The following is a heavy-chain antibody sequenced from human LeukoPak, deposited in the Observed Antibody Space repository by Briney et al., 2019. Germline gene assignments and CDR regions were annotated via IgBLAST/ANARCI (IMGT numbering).Heavy chain of an antibody. J-gene: IGHJ6*02. D-gene: IGHD5-12*01. Sequence: GGSLRLSCAASGFTFSSYWMSWVRQAPGKGLEWVANIKQDGSEKYYVDSVKGRFTISRDNSKNTLYLQMNSLRAEDTAVYYCARDGPGYSGYDLEDYYYGMDVWGQGTTVTVSS. V-gene: IGHV3-7*01. CDR1: GFTFSSYW. CDR2: IKQDGSEK. CDR3: ARDGPGYSGYDLEDYYYGMDV.